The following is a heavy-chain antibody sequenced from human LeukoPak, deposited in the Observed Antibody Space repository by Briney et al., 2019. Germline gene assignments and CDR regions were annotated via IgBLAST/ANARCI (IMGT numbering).Heavy chain of an antibody. Sequence: SETLSLTCTVSGGSISSYYWSWIRQPPGKGLEWIGYIYYSGSTNYNPSLKSRITISLDTSKNQFSLQLSSVTAADAAVYYCARGGSVVAFRHYFDYWGQGTLVTVSS. V-gene: IGHV4-59*01. CDR3: ARGGSVVAFRHYFDY. CDR1: GGSISSYY. D-gene: IGHD2-21*01. J-gene: IGHJ4*02. CDR2: IYYSGST.